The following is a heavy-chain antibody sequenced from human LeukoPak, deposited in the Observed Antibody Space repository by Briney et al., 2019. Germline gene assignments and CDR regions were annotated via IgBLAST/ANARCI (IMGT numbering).Heavy chain of an antibody. J-gene: IGHJ4*02. CDR2: IKSKADGETI. CDR1: GFTFTSAW. D-gene: IGHD1-20*01. CDR3: STLTSRGLSDS. V-gene: IGHV3-15*07. Sequence: GGSLRLSCAASGFTFTSAWMNWVRQAPGEGVERVGRIKSKADGETIDYAAPVKGRFTFSRDDSKNMLYLQMNSLKSEDTAVYYCSTLTSRGLSDSWGQGTLVTVSS.